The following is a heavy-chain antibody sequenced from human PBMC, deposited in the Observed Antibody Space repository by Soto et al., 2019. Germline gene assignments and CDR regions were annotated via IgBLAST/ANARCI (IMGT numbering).Heavy chain of an antibody. Sequence: QVQLQESGPGLVKPSETLSLTCTFSGDSTSTYSWNWIRQPAGKGLEWIGRIYTTGSSNYNPSLESRVALSVDTAKNPLFLKLSSVTAADTAVYYCAGAAYSYGPFDSWGQGNLVTVSS. CDR2: IYTTGSS. CDR1: GDSTSTYS. V-gene: IGHV4-4*07. J-gene: IGHJ4*02. D-gene: IGHD5-18*01. CDR3: AGAAYSYGPFDS.